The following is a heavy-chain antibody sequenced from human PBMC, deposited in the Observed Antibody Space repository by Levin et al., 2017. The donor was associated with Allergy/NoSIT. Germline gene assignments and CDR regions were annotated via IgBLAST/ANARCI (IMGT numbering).Heavy chain of an antibody. V-gene: IGHV3-73*01. CDR3: TSSVDIVASTNAGLDY. D-gene: IGHD5-12*01. Sequence: GGSLRLSCVASGFTFRGSAMHWVRQASGKGLEWVGRIRSRAYTYATTYGASVKGRFTFSRDDSTNTAFLQMNSLKTEDTAVYYCTSSVDIVASTNAGLDYWGQGTLVAVSS. CDR1: GFTFRGSA. CDR2: IRSRAYTYAT. J-gene: IGHJ4*02.